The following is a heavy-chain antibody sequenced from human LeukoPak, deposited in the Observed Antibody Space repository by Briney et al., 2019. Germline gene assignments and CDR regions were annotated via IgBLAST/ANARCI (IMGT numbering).Heavy chain of an antibody. CDR3: ATPLNYYDSSGYYPRY. Sequence: SQTLSLTCTVSGGSISSGGYYWSWIRQPPGKGLEWIGGIYYSGSTYYNPSLKSRVTISVDTSKNHFSLKLRSVTAADTAVYYCATPLNYYDSSGYYPRYWGQGTLVTVSS. J-gene: IGHJ4*02. D-gene: IGHD3-22*01. V-gene: IGHV4-39*02. CDR1: GGSISSGGYY. CDR2: IYYSGST.